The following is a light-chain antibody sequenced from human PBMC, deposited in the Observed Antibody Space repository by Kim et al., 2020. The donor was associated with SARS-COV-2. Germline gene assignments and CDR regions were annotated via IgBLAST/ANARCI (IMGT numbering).Light chain of an antibody. CDR1: NIGGKS. CDR2: YDS. CDR3: QVWDSSSDHYD. Sequence: SYELTQSPSVSVAPGKPARITCGGNNIGGKSVHWYQQKAGQAPVLVISYDSDRPSGIPERFSGSNSGNTATLTISKAEAGDEADYYCQVWDSSSDHYDFGTGTKVTVL. J-gene: IGLJ1*01. V-gene: IGLV3-21*04.